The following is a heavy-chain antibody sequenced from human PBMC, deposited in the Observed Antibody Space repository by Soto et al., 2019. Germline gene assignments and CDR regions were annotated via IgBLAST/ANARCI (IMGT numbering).Heavy chain of an antibody. D-gene: IGHD6-13*01. Sequence: ASVKVSCKASGYTFTSYGISWVRQAPGQGLEWMGWISAYNGNTNYAQKLQGRVTMTTDTSTSTAYMELRSLRSDDTAVYYCARDHSSSSWLDYYGMDVWGQGTTVTVSS. J-gene: IGHJ6*02. CDR3: ARDHSSSSWLDYYGMDV. CDR1: GYTFTSYG. V-gene: IGHV1-18*01. CDR2: ISAYNGNT.